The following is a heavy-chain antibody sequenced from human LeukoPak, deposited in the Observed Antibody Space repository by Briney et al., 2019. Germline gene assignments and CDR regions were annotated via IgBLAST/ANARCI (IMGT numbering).Heavy chain of an antibody. CDR3: ATVRKTSSGPYDAFDI. V-gene: IGHV1-2*02. Sequence: GASVKVSCKPSGYTFTGYYMHWVRQAPAQGLEWMGWINPNSGGTNYAQKFQGRVTMTRDTSISTAYMELSRLRSDDTAVYYCATVRKTSSGPYDAFDIWGQGTMVTVSS. CDR1: GYTFTGYY. D-gene: IGHD6-19*01. J-gene: IGHJ3*02. CDR2: INPNSGGT.